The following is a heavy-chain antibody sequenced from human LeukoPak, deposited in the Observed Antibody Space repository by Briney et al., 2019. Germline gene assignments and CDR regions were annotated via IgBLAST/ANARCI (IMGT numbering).Heavy chain of an antibody. CDR2: IKQDGSEK. CDR3: ARGVVESSSWYFPHYYYYYMDV. Sequence: SGGSLRLSCAASGFTFSSYWMSWVRQAPGKGLEWEANIKQDGSEKYYVDSVKGRFTISRDNAKNSLYLQMNSLRAEDTAVYYCARGVVESSSWYFPHYYYYYMDVWGKGTTVTVSS. J-gene: IGHJ6*03. D-gene: IGHD6-13*01. CDR1: GFTFSSYW. V-gene: IGHV3-7*04.